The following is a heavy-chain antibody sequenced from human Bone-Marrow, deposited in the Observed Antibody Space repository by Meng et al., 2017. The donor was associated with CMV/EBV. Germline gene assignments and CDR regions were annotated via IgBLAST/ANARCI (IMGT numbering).Heavy chain of an antibody. CDR3: ARELRPYGMDV. V-gene: IGHV4-59*01. CDR1: GGSISSYY. CDR2: IYYSGST. Sequence: SETLSLTCTVSGGSISSYYWSWIRQPPGKGLEWIGYIYYSGSTNYNPSLKSRVTISVDTSKNQFSPKLSSVTAADTAVYYCARELRPYGMDVWGQGTTVTVSS. J-gene: IGHJ6*02.